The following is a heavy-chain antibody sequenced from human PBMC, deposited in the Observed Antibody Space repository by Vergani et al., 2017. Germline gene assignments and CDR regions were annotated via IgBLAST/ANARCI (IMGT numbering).Heavy chain of an antibody. V-gene: IGHV3-30-3*01. CDR2: ISFDGTKD. D-gene: IGHD2-2*02. CDR1: GFALNRHA. Sequence: QVPLVESGGGVVQPGTSLRLSCVVSGFALNRHAMYLVRPAPCKWLKWVVGISFDGTKDYYPDLVKGRFTISRDIAKNTLYLQVRSLRLEDTGVYHCVRDRGLCAGGRCYTEAWDYWGQGTPVTVSS. CDR3: VRDRGLCAGGRCYTEAWDY. J-gene: IGHJ4*02.